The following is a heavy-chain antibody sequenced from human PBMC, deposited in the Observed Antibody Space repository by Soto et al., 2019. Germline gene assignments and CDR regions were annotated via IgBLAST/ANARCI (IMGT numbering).Heavy chain of an antibody. CDR2: IMPTFGSA. V-gene: IGHV1-69*06. CDR3: ATERSAQDFEY. CDR1: GGTFISHG. J-gene: IGHJ4*02. Sequence: QVQLLQSGTALQKPGSSVKVSCKASGGTFISHGMAWVRQVPGQGLEWVGGIMPTFGSATYAPKFQGRVTISSDKSTGTAYMELRRLRSEDTAVYYCATERSAQDFEYWGQGTLVSVSS. D-gene: IGHD1-26*01.